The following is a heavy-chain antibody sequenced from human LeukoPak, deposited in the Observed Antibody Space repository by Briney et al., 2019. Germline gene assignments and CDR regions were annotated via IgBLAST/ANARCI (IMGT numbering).Heavy chain of an antibody. CDR2: ISSDGSIT. CDR3: TREVSGSLYFDY. Sequence: GGSLRLSCAASGFTFSTYWMHWVRQAPGKGLVWVSRISSDGSITSYADSVEGRFTISRDNAKNTLYLQMNSLRAEDTAVYYCTREVSGSLYFDYWGQGTLVTVSS. D-gene: IGHD1-26*01. J-gene: IGHJ4*02. V-gene: IGHV3-74*01. CDR1: GFTFSTYW.